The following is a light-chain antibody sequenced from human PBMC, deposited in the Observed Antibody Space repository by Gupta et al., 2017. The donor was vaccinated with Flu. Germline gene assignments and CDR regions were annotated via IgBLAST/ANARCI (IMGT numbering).Light chain of an antibody. CDR2: VCS. J-gene: IGKJ3*01. CDR3: MQALQTPIT. V-gene: IGKV2-28*01. CDR1: QSLLHSNGYNS. Sequence: VMTQSPLSLPVTPGEPASISCRSSQSLLHSNGYNSLDWYLQKPRQSPQLLIYVCSNRASRVPERFSGRGAGTYFTLIISRVEAEDVVVYYRMQALQTPITFGHGTKVDIK.